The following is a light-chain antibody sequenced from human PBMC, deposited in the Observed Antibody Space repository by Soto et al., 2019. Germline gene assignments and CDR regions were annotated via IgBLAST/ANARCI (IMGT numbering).Light chain of an antibody. CDR2: GAS. Sequence: EILMTQSPATLSVSPGEIATLSVIPSQSVSSNLSWYQQKPGQAPRLLIYGASSRATGIPDRFSGSGSGTDFTLTISRLEPEDFAVYYCQQYGSSPTSTFGQRTKVDI. CDR1: QSVSSN. V-gene: IGKV3-20*01. CDR3: QQYGSSPTST. J-gene: IGKJ1*01.